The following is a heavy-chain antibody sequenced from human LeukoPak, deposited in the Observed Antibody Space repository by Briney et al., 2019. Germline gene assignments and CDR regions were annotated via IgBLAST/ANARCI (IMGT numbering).Heavy chain of an antibody. D-gene: IGHD1-7*01. CDR2: ISSSSSYT. J-gene: IGHJ3*01. CDR1: GFTFSDYY. V-gene: IGHV3-11*03. CDR3: ARRTFPNDAFDV. Sequence: PGGSLRLSCAASGFTFSDYYMSWIRQAPGKGLEWVSYISSSSSYTNYADSVKGRFTISRDNAKNSLYLQMNSLRAEDTAVYYCARRTFPNDAFDVWGQGTVVTVSS.